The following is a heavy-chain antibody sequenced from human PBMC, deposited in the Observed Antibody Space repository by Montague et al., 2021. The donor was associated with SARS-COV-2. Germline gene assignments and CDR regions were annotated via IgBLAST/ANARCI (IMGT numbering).Heavy chain of an antibody. Sequence: SLRLSCAASGFTFSNNAMHWARQAPGKGLEWVSFITGSSGTIYYADSVEGRFTISRDNGKNSLYLQMNSLRDEDTALYYCARVRGPALATSFVDVWGQGTTVTVSS. CDR3: ARVRGPALATSFVDV. D-gene: IGHD5-12*01. CDR1: GFTFSNNA. CDR2: ITGSSGTI. V-gene: IGHV3-48*02. J-gene: IGHJ6*02.